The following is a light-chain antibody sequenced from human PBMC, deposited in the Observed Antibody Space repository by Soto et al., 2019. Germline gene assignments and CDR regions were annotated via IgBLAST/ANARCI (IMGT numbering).Light chain of an antibody. J-gene: IGKJ3*01. CDR1: QGISND. CDR2: AVS. V-gene: IGKV1-27*01. Sequence: DIQMTQSPSSLSASVGDRVTITCRASQGISNDLAWYQQKAGKVPTLLIYAVSTLQLGVPSRFSGSGSGTDFTLTISSLQPEDVATYYCQNYNSDPFTFGPGTKVDIK. CDR3: QNYNSDPFT.